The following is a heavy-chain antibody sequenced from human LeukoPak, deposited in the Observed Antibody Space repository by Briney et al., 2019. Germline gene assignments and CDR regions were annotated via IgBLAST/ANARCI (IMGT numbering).Heavy chain of an antibody. CDR2: ISYDGSNK. CDR1: GFTFSNYT. D-gene: IGHD5-18*01. J-gene: IGHJ4*02. CDR3: ARRGYSYAEIDY. V-gene: IGHV3-30-3*01. Sequence: GGSLRLSCAASGFTFSNYTMHWVRQAPGKGLEWVAVISYDGSNKYYADSVKGRFTISRDNSKNTLYLQMNSLRAEDTAVYYCARRGYSYAEIDYWGQGTLVTVSS.